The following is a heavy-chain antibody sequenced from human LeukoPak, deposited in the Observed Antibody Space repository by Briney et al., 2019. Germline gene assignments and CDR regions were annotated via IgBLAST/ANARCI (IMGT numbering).Heavy chain of an antibody. D-gene: IGHD7-27*01. Sequence: PGGSLRLSCAASGFTVSSNYMSWVRQAPGKGLEWVSVIYSGGRTYYADSVKGRFTISRDNSKNTLYLQMNSLRAEDTAVYYCARDHSTGDGSAYYYGMDVWGQGTTVTVSS. CDR2: IYSGGRT. CDR1: GFTVSSNY. CDR3: ARDHSTGDGSAYYYGMDV. J-gene: IGHJ6*02. V-gene: IGHV3-53*01.